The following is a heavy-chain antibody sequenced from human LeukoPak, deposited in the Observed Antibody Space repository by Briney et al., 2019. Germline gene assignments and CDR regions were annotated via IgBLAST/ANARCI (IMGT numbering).Heavy chain of an antibody. J-gene: IGHJ5*02. V-gene: IGHV3-30*18. Sequence: GGSLRLSCAASGFTFSNYGMHWVRQAPGQGLEWVAVISYHGINKYYADSVKGRFTISRDNSKSTLYLQMNSLRADDTAVYYCAKYADYGEHMDWFDPWGQGTLVTVSS. CDR2: ISYHGINK. D-gene: IGHD4-17*01. CDR3: AKYADYGEHMDWFDP. CDR1: GFTFSNYG.